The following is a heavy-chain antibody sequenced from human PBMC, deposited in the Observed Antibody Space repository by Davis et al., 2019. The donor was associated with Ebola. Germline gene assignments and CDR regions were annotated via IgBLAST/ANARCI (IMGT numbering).Heavy chain of an antibody. Sequence: GESLKISCAASGFTFSSYWMSWVRQAPGKGLEWVAVIWYDGSNKYYADSVKGRFTISRDNSKNTLYLQMNSLRAEDTAVYYCARAGETTRGFGYFDYWGQGTLVTVSS. CDR1: GFTFSSYW. J-gene: IGHJ4*02. D-gene: IGHD3-10*01. CDR3: ARAGETTRGFGYFDY. CDR2: IWYDGSNK. V-gene: IGHV3-33*08.